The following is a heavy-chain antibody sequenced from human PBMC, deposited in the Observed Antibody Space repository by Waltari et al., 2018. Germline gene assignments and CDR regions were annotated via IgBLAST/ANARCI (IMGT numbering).Heavy chain of an antibody. Sequence: QVQLQESGPGLVKHSETRSLTCTFSSASLSHFYWSWIRQPPGRGLEWIAYIHYSAGTKYNPSLESRVTMSVDTSKNQFSLNLTSVTAADTAVYYCATSRSTAYYSLYYFDYWGQGTPVTV. CDR2: IHYSAGT. CDR1: SASLSHFY. V-gene: IGHV4-59*08. CDR3: ATSRSTAYYSLYYFDY. J-gene: IGHJ4*02. D-gene: IGHD3-22*01.